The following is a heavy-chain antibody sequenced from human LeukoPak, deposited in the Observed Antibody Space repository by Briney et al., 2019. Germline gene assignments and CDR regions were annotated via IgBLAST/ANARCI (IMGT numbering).Heavy chain of an antibody. V-gene: IGHV1-24*01. CDR3: ARDYWGDGYNRYFDY. J-gene: IGHJ4*02. CDR1: GYTLTELS. Sequence: GASVKVSCKVSGYTLTELSMHWVRQAPGKGLEWMGGFDPEDGETIYAQKFQGRVTMTRDTSISTAYMELSRLRSEDTAVYYCARDYWGDGYNRYFDYWGQGTLVTVSS. D-gene: IGHD5-24*01. CDR2: FDPEDGET.